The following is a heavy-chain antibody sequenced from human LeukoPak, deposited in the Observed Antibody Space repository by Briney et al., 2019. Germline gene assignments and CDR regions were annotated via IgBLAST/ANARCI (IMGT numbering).Heavy chain of an antibody. CDR1: GGSISSGSYY. CDR3: ARGARGGMDV. Sequence: SQTLSLTCTVSGGSISSGSYYWSWIRQPAGKGLEWIGRIYTSGSTNYNPSLKSRVTISVDTSKNQFSLKLSSVTAADTAVYYCARGARGGMDVWGKGTTVTVSS. V-gene: IGHV4-61*02. J-gene: IGHJ6*03. CDR2: IYTSGST. D-gene: IGHD2-15*01.